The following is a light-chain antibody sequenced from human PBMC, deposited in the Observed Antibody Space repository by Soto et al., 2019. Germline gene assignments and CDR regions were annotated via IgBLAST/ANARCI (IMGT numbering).Light chain of an antibody. CDR2: DAS. V-gene: IGKV1-5*01. CDR3: QQYNSYST. CDR1: QSISSW. J-gene: IGKJ1*01. Sequence: DIQMTQSPSTLSASVGDGVTITCRASQSISSWLAWYQQKPGKAPKLLIYDASSLESGVPSTFSGSGSGTEFTLTISSLRPDDFATYFCQQYNSYSTFGQGTKVELK.